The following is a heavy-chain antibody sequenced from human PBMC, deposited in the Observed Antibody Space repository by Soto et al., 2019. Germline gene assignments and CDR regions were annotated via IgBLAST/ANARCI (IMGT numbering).Heavy chain of an antibody. CDR1: GDSISTFY. Sequence: SETLSLTCTVSGDSISTFYWGWMRQSPGKELEWIGYVYYTGSTNYNPSLKSRVTISVDRSKNQFSLKPTSANAADTAVYYCARGRTVRNYADDSSDYFYFFDYWGQGTQGTAPQ. CDR3: ARGRTVRNYADDSSDYFYFFDY. J-gene: IGHJ4*02. CDR2: VYYTGST. V-gene: IGHV4-59*01. D-gene: IGHD3-22*01.